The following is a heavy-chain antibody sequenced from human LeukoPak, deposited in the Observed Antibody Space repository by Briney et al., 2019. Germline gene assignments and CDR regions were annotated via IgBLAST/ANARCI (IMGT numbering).Heavy chain of an antibody. CDR2: ISSGGSTI. D-gene: IGHD3-9*01. CDR3: ARDPRGHYYDILAADY. V-gene: IGHV3-48*03. J-gene: IGHJ4*02. Sequence: GGSLRLSCAASGFTFSSYEMNWVRQAPGKGLEWVSYISSGGSTIYYADSVKGRFTISRDNAKNSLYLQMNSLRAEDTAVYYCARDPRGHYYDILAADYWGQGTLVTVSS. CDR1: GFTFSSYE.